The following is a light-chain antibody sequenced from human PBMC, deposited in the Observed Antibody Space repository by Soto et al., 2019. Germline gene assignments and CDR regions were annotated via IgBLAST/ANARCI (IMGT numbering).Light chain of an antibody. J-gene: IGLJ1*01. CDR2: DVT. CDR1: SSDVGSYDY. V-gene: IGLV2-11*01. CDR3: CSYAGSYTLYV. Sequence: QSALTQPHSASGSPGQSVTISCTRTSSDVGSYDYVSWYQQHPGKAPKLMIYDVTKRPSGVPDRFSGSKSDNTASLTISGLQAEDEADYYCCSYAGSYTLYVFGTGTKVTVL.